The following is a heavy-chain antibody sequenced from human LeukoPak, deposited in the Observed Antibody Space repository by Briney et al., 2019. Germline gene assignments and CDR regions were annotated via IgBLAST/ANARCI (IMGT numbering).Heavy chain of an antibody. D-gene: IGHD2-15*01. CDR2: IYYSGST. V-gene: IGHV4-59*12. J-gene: IGHJ4*02. Sequence: SETLSLTCTVSRGSISSYHWSWIRQPPGKGLEWLGYIYYSGSTNYNPSLKSRVTISVDTSKNQFSLKLTSVTAADTAVYYCARDFDRISHPVDHWGQGTLVTLSS. CDR3: ARDFDRISHPVDH. CDR1: RGSISSYH.